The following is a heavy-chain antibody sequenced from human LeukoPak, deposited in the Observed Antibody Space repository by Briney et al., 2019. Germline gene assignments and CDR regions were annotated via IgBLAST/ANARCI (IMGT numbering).Heavy chain of an antibody. J-gene: IGHJ3*02. D-gene: IGHD4-17*01. CDR2: ISSTGTYT. V-gene: IGHV3-64*01. Sequence: GGSLRLSCVGSGFAFSDYGIYWVRQAPGKGLEHVSAISSTGTYTYYANSVRGRFTISRDNSKNTLYLQMGSLRAEDMAVYYCARGPTVTSFNAFDMWGQGTMATVSS. CDR3: ARGPTVTSFNAFDM. CDR1: GFAFSDYG.